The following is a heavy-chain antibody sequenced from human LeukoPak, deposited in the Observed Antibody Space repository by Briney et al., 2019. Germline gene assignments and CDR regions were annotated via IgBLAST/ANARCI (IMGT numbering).Heavy chain of an antibody. CDR1: GGSFSGYY. Sequence: SETLSLTCAVYGGSFSGYYWSWIRQPPGKGLEWIGEINHSGSTNYNPSLKSRVTISVDTSKNQFSLKLSSVTAADTAVYYCARESWLRLWPGAFDIWGQGTMVTVSS. V-gene: IGHV4-34*01. CDR2: INHSGST. J-gene: IGHJ3*02. D-gene: IGHD5-12*01. CDR3: ARESWLRLWPGAFDI.